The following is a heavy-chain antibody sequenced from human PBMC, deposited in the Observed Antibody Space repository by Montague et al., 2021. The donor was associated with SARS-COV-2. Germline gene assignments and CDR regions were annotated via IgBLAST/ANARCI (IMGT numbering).Heavy chain of an antibody. Sequence: SETLSLTCAVYGGSFSGYYWSWIRQPAGKGLEWIGRFYTTGSTNYNPSLKSRVTMSVDTSKNQFSLKLSSVTAADAAVYYCARSTFYSSGWWDNWYFDLWGRGTLVTVSS. CDR3: ARSTFYSSGWWDNWYFDL. CDR1: GGSFSGYY. J-gene: IGHJ2*01. V-gene: IGHV4-59*10. D-gene: IGHD6-19*01. CDR2: FYTTGST.